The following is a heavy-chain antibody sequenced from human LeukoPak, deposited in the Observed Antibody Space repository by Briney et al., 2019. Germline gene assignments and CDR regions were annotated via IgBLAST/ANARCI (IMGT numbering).Heavy chain of an antibody. J-gene: IGHJ5*02. CDR2: IYYSGST. V-gene: IGHV4-59*01. CDR3: ARELSIFGVVITNWFDP. Sequence: SETLSLTCAVYGGSFSGYYWSWTRQPPGKGLEWIGYIYYSGSTNYNPSLKSRVTISVDTSKNQFSLKLSSVTAADTAVYYCARELSIFGVVITNWFDPWGQGTLVTVSS. D-gene: IGHD3-3*01. CDR1: GGSFSGYY.